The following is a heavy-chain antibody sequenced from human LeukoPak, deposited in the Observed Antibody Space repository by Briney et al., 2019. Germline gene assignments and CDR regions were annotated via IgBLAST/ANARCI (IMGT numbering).Heavy chain of an antibody. J-gene: IGHJ4*02. CDR1: GGSINSSPYY. V-gene: IGHV4-39*01. CDR3: ARLGLRFLEGGFDY. CDR2: IYYSGST. D-gene: IGHD3-3*01. Sequence: SETLSLTCTVSGGSINSSPYYWGWIRQPPGKGLEWIGSIYYSGSTYYNPSLKSRVTISVDTSNNQFSLRLRSVTAADTAVYYCARLGLRFLEGGFDYWGQGTLVTVSS.